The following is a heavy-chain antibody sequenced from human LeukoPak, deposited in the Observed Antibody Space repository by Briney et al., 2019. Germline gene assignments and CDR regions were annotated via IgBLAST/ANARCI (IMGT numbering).Heavy chain of an antibody. D-gene: IGHD3-16*02. CDR1: GGSISSYY. V-gene: IGHV4-4*07. CDR3: ARERSYDYVWGSYRTPKYYFDY. CDR2: IYTSGST. Sequence: PSETLSLTCTVSGGSISSYYWSWLRQPAGKGLEWIGRIYTSGSTNYNPSLKSRVTMSVDTSKNQFSLKLSSVTAADTAVYYCARERSYDYVWGSYRTPKYYFDYWGQGTLVTVSS. J-gene: IGHJ4*02.